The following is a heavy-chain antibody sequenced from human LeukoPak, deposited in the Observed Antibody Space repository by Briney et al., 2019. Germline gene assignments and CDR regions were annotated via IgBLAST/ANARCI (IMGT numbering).Heavy chain of an antibody. CDR3: ACLPAAIPFDY. D-gene: IGHD2-2*02. CDR1: GFTVSSNY. Sequence: AGGSLRLSCAASGFTVSSNYMSWVRQAPGKGLEWVSVIYSGGSTYYADSVKGRFTISRDNSKNTLYLQMNSLRAEDTAVYYCACLPAAIPFDYWGQGTLVTVPS. J-gene: IGHJ4*02. CDR2: IYSGGST. V-gene: IGHV3-53*01.